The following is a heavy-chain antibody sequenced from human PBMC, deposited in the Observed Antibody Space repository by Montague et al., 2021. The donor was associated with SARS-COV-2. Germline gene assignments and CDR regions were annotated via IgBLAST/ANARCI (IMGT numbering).Heavy chain of an antibody. D-gene: IGHD6-19*01. J-gene: IGHJ3*02. CDR3: ARQENSSGWFKSDAFDI. Sequence: SETLSLTCTVSGGSISSSSYYWGWIRQPPGKGLEWIGSIYYSGSTYYDPSLKSPVTISVDTSKNQFSLKLSSVTAADTAVCYCARQENSSGWFKSDAFDIWGQGTMVTVSS. CDR2: IYYSGST. CDR1: GGSISSSSYY. V-gene: IGHV4-39*01.